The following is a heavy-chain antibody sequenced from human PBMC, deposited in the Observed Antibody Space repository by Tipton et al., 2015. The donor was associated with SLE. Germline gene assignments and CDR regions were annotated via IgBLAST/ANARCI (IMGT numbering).Heavy chain of an antibody. CDR3: ARPIDYSSSWTDAFDT. CDR1: GGSISSYY. CDR2: IYTSGST. J-gene: IGHJ3*02. Sequence: TLSLTCTVSGGSISSYYWSWIRQPAGKGLAWIGRIYTSGSTNYNPSLKSRVTMSVDTSKNQFSLKLSSVTAADTAVYYCARPIDYSSSWTDAFDTWGQGTMVTVSS. V-gene: IGHV4-4*07. D-gene: IGHD6-13*01.